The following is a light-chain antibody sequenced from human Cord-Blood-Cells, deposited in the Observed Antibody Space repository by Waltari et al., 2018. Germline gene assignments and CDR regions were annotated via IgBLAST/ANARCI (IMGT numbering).Light chain of an antibody. Sequence: QSALTQPASVSGSPGQSITIPCTGTSSDVGGYNYVSCYQQHPGKPPTLLIYDVSNRPSGVSNRFSGSKSGNTASLTISGLQAEDEADYYCSSYTSSSTVVFGGGTKLTVL. CDR3: SSYTSSSTVV. V-gene: IGLV2-14*01. J-gene: IGLJ2*01. CDR2: DVS. CDR1: SSDVGGYNY.